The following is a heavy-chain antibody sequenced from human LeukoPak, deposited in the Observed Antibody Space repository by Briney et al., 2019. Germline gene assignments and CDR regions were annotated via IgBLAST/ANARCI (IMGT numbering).Heavy chain of an antibody. D-gene: IGHD2-21*01. V-gene: IGHV3-30-3*01. Sequence: PGRSLRLSCAASGFTFSSYAMHWVRQAPGKGLEWVAVISYDGSNKYYADSVKGRFTISRDNSKNTLYLQMNSLRAEDTAVYYCARGGAPIIVVVIAMAKGYYMDVWGKGTTVTVSS. CDR1: GFTFSSYA. J-gene: IGHJ6*03. CDR3: ARGGAPIIVVVIAMAKGYYMDV. CDR2: ISYDGSNK.